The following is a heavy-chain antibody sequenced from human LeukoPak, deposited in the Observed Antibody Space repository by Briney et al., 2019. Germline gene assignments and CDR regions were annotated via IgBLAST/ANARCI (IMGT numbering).Heavy chain of an antibody. V-gene: IGHV3-15*07. CDR1: GFPFTKTW. CDR3: ATDHGSTSCYCGASDL. Sequence: GGSLRLSCAASGFPFTKTWMNWVRQTPGKGLEWVGRLRSIADGGTADYAALVKGRVTTSRDDSKKTMYLQMNSLRTEDTAVYYCATDHGSTSCYCGASDLWGQGTMVIVSS. J-gene: IGHJ3*01. D-gene: IGHD2-2*01. CDR2: LRSIADGGTA.